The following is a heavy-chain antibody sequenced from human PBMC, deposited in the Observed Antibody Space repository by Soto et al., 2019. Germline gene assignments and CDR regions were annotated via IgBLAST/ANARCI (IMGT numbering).Heavy chain of an antibody. J-gene: IGHJ5*02. D-gene: IGHD5-18*01. CDR1: GFTFSSYG. V-gene: IGHV3-33*01. Sequence: GGSLRLSCAASGFTFSSYGMHWVRQAPGKGLEWVAVIWYDGSNKYYADSVKGRFTISRDNSKNTLYLQMNSLRAEDTAVYYCARDPEVYSYGLDWFDPWGQGTLVTVSS. CDR3: ARDPEVYSYGLDWFDP. CDR2: IWYDGSNK.